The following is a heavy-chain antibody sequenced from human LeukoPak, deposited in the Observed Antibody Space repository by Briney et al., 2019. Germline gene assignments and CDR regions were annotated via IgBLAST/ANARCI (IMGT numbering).Heavy chain of an antibody. CDR1: GGSICSGSSY. V-gene: IGHV4-39*07. Sequence: SETLSLTXSVSGGSICSGSSYWGWIGQPPGKGLQWIGSIYYSGSTYYNPSLKSRVTISVDTSKNQFSLKLSSVTAADTAVYYCARLLVGATFWFDPWGQGTLVTVSS. CDR2: IYYSGST. CDR3: ARLLVGATFWFDP. D-gene: IGHD1-26*01. J-gene: IGHJ5*02.